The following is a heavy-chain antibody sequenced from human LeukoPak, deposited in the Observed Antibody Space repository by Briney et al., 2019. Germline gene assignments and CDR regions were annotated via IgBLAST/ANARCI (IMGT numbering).Heavy chain of an antibody. CDR3: AKGGGYNYGYVNY. J-gene: IGHJ4*02. D-gene: IGHD5-18*01. CDR2: ISDSGGST. V-gene: IGHV3-23*01. Sequence: GVSLRLSCAASGSTFSSYAMSWVRQAPGKGLEWVSVISDSGGSTYYADSVKGRFTISRDNSKNTLSLQMNSLRAEDTAVYYCAKGGGYNYGYVNYWGQGTLVTVS. CDR1: GSTFSSYA.